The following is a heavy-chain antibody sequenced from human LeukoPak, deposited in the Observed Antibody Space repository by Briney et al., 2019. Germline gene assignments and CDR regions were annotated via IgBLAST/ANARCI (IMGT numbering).Heavy chain of an antibody. CDR1: GFTFSSYA. J-gene: IGHJ6*02. V-gene: IGHV3-48*01. CDR2: ISSSSTI. Sequence: GGSLRLSCAASGFTFSSYAMSWVRQAPGKGLEWVSYISSSSTIYYADSVKGRFTISRDNAKNSLYLQMNSLRAEDTAVYYCARGMGLQYYYYYGMDVWGQGTTVTVSS. CDR3: ARGMGLQYYYYYGMDV.